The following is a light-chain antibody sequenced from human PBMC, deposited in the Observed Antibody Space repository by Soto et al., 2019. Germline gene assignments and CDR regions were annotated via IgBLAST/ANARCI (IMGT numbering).Light chain of an antibody. J-gene: IGKJ1*01. CDR2: GAS. Sequence: EIVLTQSPATLSLSPGERATLSCRASQSVSTFLAWYQHKPGQAPRLLIYGASTRATGIPARFSGSGSGTEFTLTISSLQSEDFAVYYCQQYNNWPGTFGLGTKVDIK. CDR3: QQYNNWPGT. CDR1: QSVSTF. V-gene: IGKV3-15*01.